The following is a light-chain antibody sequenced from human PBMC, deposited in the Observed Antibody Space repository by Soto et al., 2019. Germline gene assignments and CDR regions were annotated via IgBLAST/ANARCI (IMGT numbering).Light chain of an antibody. J-gene: IGLJ2*01. CDR3: QSADSSGTVV. Sequence: SYELTQPPSVSVSPGQTARITCSGDALPKQYAYWYQQKPGQAPVPVIYKDSERPSGIPERFSGSSSGTTVTLTISGVQAEDEADYYCQSADSSGTVVFGGGTKVTVL. V-gene: IGLV3-25*03. CDR1: ALPKQY. CDR2: KDS.